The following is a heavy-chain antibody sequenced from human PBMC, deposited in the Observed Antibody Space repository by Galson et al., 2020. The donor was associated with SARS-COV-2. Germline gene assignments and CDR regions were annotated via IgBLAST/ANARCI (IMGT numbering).Heavy chain of an antibody. J-gene: IGHJ4*02. CDR1: GGSISSYY. V-gene: IGHV4-4*07. D-gene: IGHD3-22*01. CDR3: ARDAESYYYDSSGYYYVLDY. CDR2: IYTSGST. Sequence: SQTLSLTCTVSGGSISSYYWSWIRQPAGKGLEWIGRIYTSGSTNYNPSLKSRVTMSVDTSKNQFSLKLSSVTAADTAVYYCARDAESYYYDSSGYYYVLDYWGQGTLVTVSS.